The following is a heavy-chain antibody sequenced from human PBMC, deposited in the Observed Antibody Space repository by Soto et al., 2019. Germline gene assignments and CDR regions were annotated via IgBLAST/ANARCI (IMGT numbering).Heavy chain of an antibody. Sequence: KPSETLSLTCTVSGGSISSYYWSWIRQPPGKGLEWIGYIYYSGSTKYNPSLKSRVTISLDTSKNQFSLKLSSVTAADTAVYYCARRDSSGYGWLGYFDYWGQGTLVTVSS. V-gene: IGHV4-59*01. J-gene: IGHJ4*02. CDR1: GGSISSYY. D-gene: IGHD3-22*01. CDR2: IYYSGST. CDR3: ARRDSSGYGWLGYFDY.